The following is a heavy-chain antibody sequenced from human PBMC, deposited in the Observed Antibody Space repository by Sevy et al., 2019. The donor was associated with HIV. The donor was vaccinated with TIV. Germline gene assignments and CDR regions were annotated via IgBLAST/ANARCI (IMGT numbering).Heavy chain of an antibody. D-gene: IGHD6-19*01. CDR3: ARERVGGSTAMDV. V-gene: IGHV3-7*01. CDR2: IKQDGSEK. Sequence: GGSLRLSCAASGFTFNSFWMSWVRQAPGKGLEWVANIKQDGSEKYYVDSVKGRFIISRDNAKNSLYLQMNSLRAEDTAVDYCARERVGGSTAMDVWGQGTTVTVSS. CDR1: GFTFNSFW. J-gene: IGHJ6*02.